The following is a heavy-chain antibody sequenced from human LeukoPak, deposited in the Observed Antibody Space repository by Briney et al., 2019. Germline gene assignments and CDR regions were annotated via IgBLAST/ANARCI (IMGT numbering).Heavy chain of an antibody. CDR1: GGTFSSYA. CDR3: ARGPMYYYDSSGYSDPHFDY. V-gene: IGHV1-69*13. D-gene: IGHD3-22*01. J-gene: IGHJ4*02. CDR2: IIPIFGTA. Sequence: GASVKVSCKASGGTFSSYAISWVRQAPGQGLEWMGGIIPIFGTANYAQKFQGRVTITADESMSTAYMELSSLRSEGTAVYYCARGPMYYYDSSGYSDPHFDYWGQGTLVTVSS.